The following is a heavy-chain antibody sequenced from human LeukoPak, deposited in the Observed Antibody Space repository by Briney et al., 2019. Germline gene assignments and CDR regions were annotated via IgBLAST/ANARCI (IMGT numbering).Heavy chain of an antibody. Sequence: ASVKVSCKASGGTFSSYAISWVRQAPGQGLEWMGGIIPIFGTANYAQKFQGRVTITADEPTSTAYMELSSLRSEDTAVYYCARDLENYYGSGSYVSVPDYWGQGTLVTVSS. J-gene: IGHJ4*02. CDR1: GGTFSSYA. D-gene: IGHD3-10*01. CDR2: IIPIFGTA. CDR3: ARDLENYYGSGSYVSVPDY. V-gene: IGHV1-69*13.